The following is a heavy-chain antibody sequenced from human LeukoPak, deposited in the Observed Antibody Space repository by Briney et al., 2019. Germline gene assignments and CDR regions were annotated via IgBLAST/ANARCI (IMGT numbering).Heavy chain of an antibody. CDR2: ISGSGGST. CDR3: AKVRLGYCSGGSCSRGGTPMDV. V-gene: IGHV3-23*01. J-gene: IGHJ6*03. Sequence: GGSLRLSCAASGFTFSSYAMSWVRQAPGKGLEWVSAISGSGGSTYYADSVKGRFTISRDNSKNTLYLQMNSLRAEDTAVYYCAKVRLGYCSGGSCSRGGTPMDVRGKGTTVTISS. CDR1: GFTFSSYA. D-gene: IGHD2-15*01.